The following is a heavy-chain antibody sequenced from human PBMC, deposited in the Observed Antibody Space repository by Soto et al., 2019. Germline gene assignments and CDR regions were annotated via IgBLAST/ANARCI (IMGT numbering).Heavy chain of an antibody. Sequence: QVQLVESGGGVVQPGGSLRLSCAASGFTFSSYAMHWVRQAPGKGLEWVAVISYDGSNKYYADSVKGRFTISRDNSKNTLYLQMNSLRAEDTAVYYCASGQSMDVWGQGTTVTVSS. CDR1: GFTFSSYA. J-gene: IGHJ6*02. V-gene: IGHV3-30-3*01. CDR3: ASGQSMDV. CDR2: ISYDGSNK.